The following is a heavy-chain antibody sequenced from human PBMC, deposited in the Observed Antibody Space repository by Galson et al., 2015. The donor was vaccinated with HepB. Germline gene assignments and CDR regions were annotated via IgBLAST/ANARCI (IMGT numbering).Heavy chain of an antibody. Sequence: SVKVSCKASGYTFTSYGISWVRQAPGQGLEWMGWISAYNGNTNYAQKLQGRVTMTTDTSTSTAYVELRSLRSDDTAVYYCASGRYYYGSGSYAPDYWGQGTLVTVSS. CDR1: GYTFTSYG. V-gene: IGHV1-18*01. D-gene: IGHD3-10*01. CDR2: ISAYNGNT. J-gene: IGHJ4*02. CDR3: ASGRYYYGSGSYAPDY.